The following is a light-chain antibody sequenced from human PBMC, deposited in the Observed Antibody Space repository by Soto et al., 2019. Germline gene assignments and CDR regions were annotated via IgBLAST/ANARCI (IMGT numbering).Light chain of an antibody. V-gene: IGKV3-11*01. CDR2: DAS. CDR3: QQRSNWPLT. J-gene: IGKJ4*01. Sequence: DIVLTQSPATLSLSPGERATLSCRASQSVSSFLAWYQQKPGQAPRLLIYDASNRATGIPARFSGSGSGTDFTLTISSLETEAFAVSYRQQRSNWPLTFGGGTKVEIK. CDR1: QSVSSF.